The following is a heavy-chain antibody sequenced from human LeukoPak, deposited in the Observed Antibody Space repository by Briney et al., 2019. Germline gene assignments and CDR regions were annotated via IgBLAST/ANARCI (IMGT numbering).Heavy chain of an antibody. CDR2: IKQNGSEK. CDR1: GFTFSSYW. J-gene: IGHJ3*02. CDR3: ARGGSYLSAFDI. V-gene: IGHV3-7*03. Sequence: GGSLRLSCAASGFTFSSYWMSWFRQAPGKGLEWVANIKQNGSEKYYVDSVKGRFTISRDNSKNTLYLQMNSLRAEDTAVYYCARGGSYLSAFDIWGQGTMVTVSS. D-gene: IGHD1-26*01.